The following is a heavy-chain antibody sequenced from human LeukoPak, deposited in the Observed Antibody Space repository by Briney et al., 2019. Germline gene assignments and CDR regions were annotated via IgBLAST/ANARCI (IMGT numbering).Heavy chain of an antibody. CDR1: EFTFNNYG. Sequence: GGSLRLSCAASEFTFNNYGMSWVRQAPGKVLEWVSSISSSSTYIFYADSVKGRFTISRDDAKNSLYLQMNSLRAEDTAVYYCARAPHNYYDSSAYYIWGQGTLVTVSS. CDR2: ISSSSTYI. CDR3: ARAPHNYYDSSAYYI. J-gene: IGHJ4*02. D-gene: IGHD3-22*01. V-gene: IGHV3-21*01.